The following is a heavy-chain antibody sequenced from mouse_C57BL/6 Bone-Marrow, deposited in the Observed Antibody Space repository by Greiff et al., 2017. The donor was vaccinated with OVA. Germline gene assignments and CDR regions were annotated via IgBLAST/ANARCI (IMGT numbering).Heavy chain of an antibody. J-gene: IGHJ4*01. Sequence: EVQLQQSGAELVRPGASVKLSCTASGFNIKDDYMHWVKQRPEQGLEWIGWIDPENGDTEYASKFQGKATITADTSSNTAYLQLSSLTSEDTAVYYCTTTPPYYGSRGYAMDYWGQGTSVTVSA. CDR3: TTTPPYYGSRGYAMDY. D-gene: IGHD1-1*01. V-gene: IGHV14-4*01. CDR1: GFNIKDDY. CDR2: IDPENGDT.